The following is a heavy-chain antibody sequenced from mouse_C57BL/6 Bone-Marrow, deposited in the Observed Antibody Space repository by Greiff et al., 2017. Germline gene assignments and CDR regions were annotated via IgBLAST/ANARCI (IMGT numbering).Heavy chain of an antibody. J-gene: IGHJ3*01. Sequence: VQLQQSVAELVRPGASVKLSCTASGFNIKNTYMHWVKQRPEKGLEWIGRIDPANGNTKYAPKFQGKATITADTSSNTAYLQLSSLTSEDTAIYYSATRDCYDYDGGFAYGGQGTLVTVSA. CDR2: IDPANGNT. CDR1: GFNIKNTY. D-gene: IGHD2-4*01. V-gene: IGHV14-3*01. CDR3: ATRDCYDYDGGFAY.